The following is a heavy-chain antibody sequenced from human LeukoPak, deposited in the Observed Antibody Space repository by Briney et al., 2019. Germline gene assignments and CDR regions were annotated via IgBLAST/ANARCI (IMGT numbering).Heavy chain of an antibody. J-gene: IGHJ5*02. CDR2: IYHSGST. D-gene: IGHD3-10*01. V-gene: IGHV4-38-2*02. Sequence: SETLSLTCTVSGYSISSGYYWGWIRQPPGKGLEWIGSIYHSGSTYYNQSLKSRVTISVDTSKNQFSLKLSSVTAADTAVYYCARITMVRGFWFDPWGQGTLVTVSS. CDR1: GYSISSGYY. CDR3: ARITMVRGFWFDP.